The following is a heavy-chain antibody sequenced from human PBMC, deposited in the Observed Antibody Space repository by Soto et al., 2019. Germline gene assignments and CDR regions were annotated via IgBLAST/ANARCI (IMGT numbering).Heavy chain of an antibody. J-gene: IGHJ5*02. CDR1: GFTFSDYF. CDR2: ISGSGDNI. D-gene: IGHD2-2*01. Sequence: GVLRLSCAASGFTFSDYFMSWIRQAPGKGLEWVSFISGSGDNIKYADSVKGRLTVSRDNAKNSLYLQMNSLRDEDTAVYYCVRDSARIVVVPRVDGDNWFDPWGQGTLVTVSS. CDR3: VRDSARIVVVPRVDGDNWFDP. V-gene: IGHV3-11*04.